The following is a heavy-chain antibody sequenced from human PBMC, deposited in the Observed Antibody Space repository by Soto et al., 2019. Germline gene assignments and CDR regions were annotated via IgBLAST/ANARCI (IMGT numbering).Heavy chain of an antibody. CDR3: TTLSITIFGVVLMDV. CDR2: IKSKTDGGTT. CDR1: GFTFSNSW. V-gene: IGHV3-15*07. Sequence: PGESLKISCAASGFTFSNSWMHWVRQAPGKGLEWVGRIKSKTDGGTTDYAAPVKCRFTISRDDSKNTLYLQMNSLKTEDTAVYYCTTLSITIFGVVLMDVWGQGTTVTVSS. D-gene: IGHD3-3*01. J-gene: IGHJ6*02.